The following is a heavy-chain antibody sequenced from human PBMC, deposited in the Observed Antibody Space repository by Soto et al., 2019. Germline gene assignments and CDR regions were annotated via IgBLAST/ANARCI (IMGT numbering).Heavy chain of an antibody. J-gene: IGHJ4*02. CDR3: AKDYYYGSGSYYTLEYFDY. D-gene: IGHD3-10*01. CDR2: ISGSGGST. Sequence: GGSLRLSCAASGFTFSSYAMSWVRQAPGKGLEWVSAISGSGGSTYYADSVKGRFTISRDNSKNTLYLQMNSLRAEDTAVYYCAKDYYYGSGSYYTLEYFDYWGQGTLVTSPQ. CDR1: GFTFSSYA. V-gene: IGHV3-23*01.